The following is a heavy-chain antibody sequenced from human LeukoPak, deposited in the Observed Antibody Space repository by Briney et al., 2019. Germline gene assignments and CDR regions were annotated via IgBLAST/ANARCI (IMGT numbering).Heavy chain of an antibody. CDR1: AFTFSSYA. J-gene: IGHJ6*02. D-gene: IGHD3-10*01. CDR2: ISGSGGST. Sequence: GGSLRLSCAASAFTFSSYAMSWVRQAPGKGLEWVSAISGSGGSTYYADSVKGRFTISRDNSKNTMYLQMNSLRAEDTAVYHCAKGISPPLSMVRGVIINYYYYGMDVWGQGTTVTVSS. V-gene: IGHV3-23*01. CDR3: AKGISPPLSMVRGVIINYYYYGMDV.